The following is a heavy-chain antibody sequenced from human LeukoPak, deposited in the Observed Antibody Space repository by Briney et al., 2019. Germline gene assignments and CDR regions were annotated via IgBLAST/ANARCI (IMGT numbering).Heavy chain of an antibody. V-gene: IGHV3-23*01. CDR1: GFTFSSYA. CDR3: AKDGPLYYYDSSGRNGGFGY. D-gene: IGHD3-22*01. CDR2: ISGSGGST. Sequence: GGSLRLSCAASGFTFSSYAMSWVRQAPGKGLEWVTAISGSGGSTYYADSVKGRFTISRDNSKNTLYLQMNSLRAEDTAVYYCAKDGPLYYYDSSGRNGGFGYWGQGTLVTVSS. J-gene: IGHJ4*02.